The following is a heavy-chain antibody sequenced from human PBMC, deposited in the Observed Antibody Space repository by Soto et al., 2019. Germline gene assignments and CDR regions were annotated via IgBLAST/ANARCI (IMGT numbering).Heavy chain of an antibody. CDR1: GFSFSSFW. V-gene: IGHV3-74*01. Sequence: GGSLRLSCAASGFSFSSFWMHWARQAPGKGLVWVAHIHNDGSRTSYADSVKGRFTISRDNAENTLYLQMNSLRAEDTAMYYCARDFGEVGSTAAFDIWGQGTMVTVSS. J-gene: IGHJ3*02. D-gene: IGHD1-26*01. CDR3: ARDFGEVGSTAAFDI. CDR2: IHNDGSRT.